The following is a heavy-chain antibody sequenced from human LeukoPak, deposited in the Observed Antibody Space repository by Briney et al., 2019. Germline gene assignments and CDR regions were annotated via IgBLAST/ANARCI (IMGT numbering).Heavy chain of an antibody. J-gene: IGHJ4*02. Sequence: GRSLRLSCAASGFTFSSYAMHWVRQAPGKGLEWVAVISYDGSNKYYADSVKGRFTISRDNSKNTLYLQMNSLRAEDTAVYYCATRGASWYALDYWGQGTLVTVSS. CDR2: ISYDGSNK. D-gene: IGHD6-13*01. V-gene: IGHV3-30*04. CDR1: GFTFSSYA. CDR3: ATRGASWYALDY.